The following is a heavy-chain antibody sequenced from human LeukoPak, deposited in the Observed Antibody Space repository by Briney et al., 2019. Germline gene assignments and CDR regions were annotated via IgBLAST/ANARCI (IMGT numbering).Heavy chain of an antibody. V-gene: IGHV3-30*02. D-gene: IGHD1-14*01. CDR2: IRYDGNNK. Sequence: GGSLRLSCAASGFSFTRNGMHWVRQAPGKGLEWVAFIRYDGNNKYYADSVKGRFRISRDNSKNTVYLQMSSLRAEDPAVYYCAKDKEVRYFDHWGQGTLVTVSS. CDR1: GFSFTRNG. J-gene: IGHJ4*02. CDR3: AKDKEVRYFDH.